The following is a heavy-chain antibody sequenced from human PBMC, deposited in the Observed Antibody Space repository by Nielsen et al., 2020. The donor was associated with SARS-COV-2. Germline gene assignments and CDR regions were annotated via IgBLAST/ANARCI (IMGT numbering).Heavy chain of an antibody. J-gene: IGHJ4*02. Sequence: SETLSLTCTVSGGSISSGDYYWSWIRQPPGKGLEWIGYIYYSGSTYYNPSLKSRVTISVDTSKNQFSLKLSSVTAADTAVYYCARVPAAGIKPFDYWGQGTLVTVSS. CDR2: IYYSGST. CDR3: ARVPAAGIKPFDY. D-gene: IGHD6-13*01. V-gene: IGHV4-30-4*01. CDR1: GGSISSGDYY.